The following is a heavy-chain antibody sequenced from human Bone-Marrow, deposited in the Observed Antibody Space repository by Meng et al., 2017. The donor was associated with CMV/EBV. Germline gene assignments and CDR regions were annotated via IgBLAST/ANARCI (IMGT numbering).Heavy chain of an antibody. CDR3: ARDTWSGYLPSPYYYYGMDV. J-gene: IGHJ6*02. D-gene: IGHD3-3*01. CDR2: IKQDGSEK. Sequence: GESLKISCAASGFTFNTYWMSWVRQAPGKGLEWVANIKQDGSEKYYVDSVKGRFTISRDNAKNSLYLQMNSLRAEDTAVYYCARDTWSGYLPSPYYYYGMDVWGQGTTVTVSS. CDR1: GFTFNTYW. V-gene: IGHV3-7*01.